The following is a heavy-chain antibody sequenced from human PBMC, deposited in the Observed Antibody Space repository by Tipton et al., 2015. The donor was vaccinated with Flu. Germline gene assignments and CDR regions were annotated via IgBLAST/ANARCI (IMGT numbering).Heavy chain of an antibody. V-gene: IGHV3-33*01. CDR1: GFTFSSYG. CDR3: ARDGGGGPHGYYYGMDV. Sequence: SLRLSCAASGFTFSSYGMHWVRQAPGKGLEWVAVIWYDGSNKYYAASGKGRFTISRDNSKNTLYLQMNSLRAEDTAVYYCARDGGGGPHGYYYGMDVWGQGTTVTVSS. CDR2: IWYDGSNK. J-gene: IGHJ6*02. D-gene: IGHD3-16*01.